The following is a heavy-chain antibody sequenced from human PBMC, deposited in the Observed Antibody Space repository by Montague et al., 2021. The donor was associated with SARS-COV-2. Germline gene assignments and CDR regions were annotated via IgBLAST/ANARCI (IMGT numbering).Heavy chain of an antibody. V-gene: IGHV4-34*01. D-gene: IGHD2-21*01. CDR2: INHNGNT. CDR3: ARRLYSFGAGTYRD. CDR1: GGSSIGFY. Sequence: SETLSLTCTVAGGSSIGFYWGWVRQPPGRGLEWIGEINHNGNTQYNPSLKSRVTMSSDTSRVHFSLRLTSVTAADTAIYYCARRLYSFGAGTYRDWGQGTLVAVSS. J-gene: IGHJ4*02.